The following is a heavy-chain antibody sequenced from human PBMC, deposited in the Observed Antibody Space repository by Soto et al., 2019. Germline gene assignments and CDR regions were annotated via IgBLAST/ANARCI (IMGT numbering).Heavy chain of an antibody. CDR1: VCCIISVVYY. CDR3: ARCSLVVTKVPGFEQ. Sequence: NPSETLSLTCTFSVCCIISVVYYLGWIRQHPGRGLEWIGYIYYNVNTYYNPSLKSRVTVSVDTSKNQFSLNVRSVTATDTAVYYCARCSLVVTKVPGFEQWGKGNLVNVSS. CDR2: IYYNVNT. V-gene: IGHV4-31*03. D-gene: IGHD4-4*01. J-gene: IGHJ5*02.